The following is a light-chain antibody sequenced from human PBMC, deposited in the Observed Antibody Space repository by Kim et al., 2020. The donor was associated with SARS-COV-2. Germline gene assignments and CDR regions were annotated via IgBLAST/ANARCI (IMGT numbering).Light chain of an antibody. CDR2: EDS. Sequence: APGMTAVFTGGRANIGNKSVHWYQQQPGPAPILVLYEDSHRPSGVPGRFSGSKSGNTATLAISRLEAGDEADYYCEAWDDGGSRVVFGGGTQLTVL. V-gene: IGLV3-21*03. CDR3: EAWDDGGSRVV. CDR1: NIGNKS. J-gene: IGLJ2*01.